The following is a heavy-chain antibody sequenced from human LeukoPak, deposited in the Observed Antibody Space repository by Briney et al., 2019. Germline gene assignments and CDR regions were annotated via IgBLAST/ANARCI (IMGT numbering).Heavy chain of an antibody. CDR3: AREVEMATQFDF. Sequence: SETLSLTCTVSGGSISTHYWSWIRQPAGKGLEWIGRISTTGSSNYNPSLKSRVTMSVDTSKNQFSLKLSSVTAADTAVYYCAREVEMATQFDFWGQGTLVTVSS. CDR2: ISTTGSS. V-gene: IGHV4-4*07. D-gene: IGHD5-24*01. J-gene: IGHJ4*02. CDR1: GGSISTHY.